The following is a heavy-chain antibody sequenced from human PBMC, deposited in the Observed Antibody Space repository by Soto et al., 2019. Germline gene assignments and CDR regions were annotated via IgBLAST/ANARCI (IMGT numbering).Heavy chain of an antibody. CDR2: IHPSGGGS. CDR3: ARGGHIAVVTDSFDS. D-gene: IGHD2-21*02. J-gene: IGHJ4*02. Sequence: ASVKVSCKASGYTFTSQNMHWVRQAPGQGLEWMGMIHPSGGGSTYAQKFLGRVTMTMDSSTSTVFMELTSLRSADTAVYYCARGGHIAVVTDSFDSWGQGTLVTVSS. V-gene: IGHV1-46*03. CDR1: GYTFTSQN.